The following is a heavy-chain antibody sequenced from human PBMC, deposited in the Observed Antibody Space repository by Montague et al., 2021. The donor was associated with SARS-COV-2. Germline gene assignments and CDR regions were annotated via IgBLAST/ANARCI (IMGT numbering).Heavy chain of an antibody. CDR1: DDSISGYY. Sequence: SETLSLTCSTNDDSISGYYWAWIRQPPGKGLEWIGFINYSGSSTYSPSLKSRVTITIDTSKKEFSLRLTSLTPADTAMYFCARESSFDIPGRFDSWGQGSQVTVSS. J-gene: IGHJ4*02. CDR3: ARESSFDIPGRFDS. V-gene: IGHV4-59*12. D-gene: IGHD3-9*01. CDR2: INYSGSS.